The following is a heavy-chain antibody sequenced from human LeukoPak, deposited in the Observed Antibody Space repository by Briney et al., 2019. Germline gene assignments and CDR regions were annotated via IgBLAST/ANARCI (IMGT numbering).Heavy chain of an antibody. CDR3: GKKFGLPTTTERSLQY. V-gene: IGHV3-20*04. D-gene: IGHD1-1*01. CDR2: INWNGGST. Sequence: GGSLRLSCAASGFTFDDYGMSWVRQAPGKGLEWVSGINWNGGSTGYADSVKGRFTISRDNSKNTLYLQMNSLRAEDTAIYYCGKKFGLPTTTERSLQYWGQGTLVTVSS. J-gene: IGHJ4*02. CDR1: GFTFDDYG.